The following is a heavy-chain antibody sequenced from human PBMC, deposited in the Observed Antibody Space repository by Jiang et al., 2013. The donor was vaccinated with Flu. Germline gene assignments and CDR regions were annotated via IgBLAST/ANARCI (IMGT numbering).Heavy chain of an antibody. D-gene: IGHD2/OR15-2a*01. V-gene: IGHV3-49*03. Sequence: QLVESGGGLVQPGQSLRLSCIASGFTFDDYAMSWFRQAPGEGLEWIGFIRKKVYGGTTEYAASVKGRFTISKDHSKTVAYLQMNSLKADDTAVYYCSRVQVSAGTWDLSDYFDYWGQGTLVTVSS. J-gene: IGHJ4*02. CDR1: GFTFDDYA. CDR3: SRVQVSAGTWDLSDYFDY. CDR2: IRKKVYGGTT.